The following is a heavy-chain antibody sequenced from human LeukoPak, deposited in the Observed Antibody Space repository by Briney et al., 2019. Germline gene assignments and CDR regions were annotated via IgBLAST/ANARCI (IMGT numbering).Heavy chain of an antibody. CDR1: GYTFTGSY. CDR3: ARLYCTNGVCAEGNWFDP. D-gene: IGHD2-8*01. J-gene: IGHJ5*02. CDR2: INPNSGGT. Sequence: ASVKVSCKASGYTFTGSYMHWVRQAPGQGLEWMGWINPNSGGTNYAQKFQGRVTMTRDTSISTAYMELSRLRSDDTAVYYCARLYCTNGVCAEGNWFDPWVHGTLVTVSS. V-gene: IGHV1-2*02.